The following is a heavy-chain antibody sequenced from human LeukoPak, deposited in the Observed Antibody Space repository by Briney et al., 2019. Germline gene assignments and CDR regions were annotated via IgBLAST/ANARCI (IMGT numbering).Heavy chain of an antibody. CDR1: GFTFSSYG. V-gene: IGHV3-30*02. CDR2: IRSDGTKT. J-gene: IGHJ4*02. CDR3: AKGRGKDGQNLFDY. D-gene: IGHD5-24*01. Sequence: GGSLRLSCAASGFTFSSYGMHWVRQAPGKGLEWVTFIRSDGTKTHYADSVKGRFTISRDNSKNTLFLQIDNLRVDDTAVYYCAKGRGKDGQNLFDYWGQGTLVTVSS.